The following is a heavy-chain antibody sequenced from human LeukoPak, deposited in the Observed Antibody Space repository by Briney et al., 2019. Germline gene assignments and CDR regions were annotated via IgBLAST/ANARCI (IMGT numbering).Heavy chain of an antibody. CDR2: VIPIFGTA. J-gene: IGHJ4*02. V-gene: IGHV1-69*05. CDR3: ARLGTSGDYALDY. Sequence: SVKVSCKASGGTFSSYAISWVRQAPGQGLEWMGGVIPIFGTANYAQKFQGRVTITTDESTSTAYMELSSLRSEDTAVYYCARLGTSGDYALDYWGQGTLVTVSS. D-gene: IGHD4-17*01. CDR1: GGTFSSYA.